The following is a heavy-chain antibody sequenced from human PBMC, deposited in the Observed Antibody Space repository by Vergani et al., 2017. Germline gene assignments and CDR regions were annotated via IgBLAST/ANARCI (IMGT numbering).Heavy chain of an antibody. CDR1: GGSFSGYY. CDR2: INHSGNT. V-gene: IGHV4-34*01. Sequence: QVQLQQWGAGLLKPSETLSLTCAVYGGSFSGYYWSWIRQPPGKGLEWIGEINHSGNTNYNPSLKSRVTISVDTSKNQFSLKLSSVTAADTAVYYCARAPIHSGXPDYWGQGTLVTVSS. CDR3: ARAPIHSGXPDY. J-gene: IGHJ4*02. D-gene: IGHD3-22*01.